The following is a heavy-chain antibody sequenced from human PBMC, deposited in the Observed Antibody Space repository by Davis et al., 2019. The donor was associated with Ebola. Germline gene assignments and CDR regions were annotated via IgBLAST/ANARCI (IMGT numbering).Heavy chain of an antibody. CDR3: ARHGGIVVVPAAMGVWFDP. J-gene: IGHJ5*02. D-gene: IGHD2-2*01. CDR1: GGSFSGYY. V-gene: IGHV4-59*08. Sequence: MPGGSLRPSCAVYGGSFSGYYWSWIRQPPGKGLEWIGYIYYSGSTNYNPSLKSRVTISVDTSKNQFSLKLSSVTAADTAVYYCARHGGIVVVPAAMGVWFDPWGQGTLVTVSS. CDR2: IYYSGST.